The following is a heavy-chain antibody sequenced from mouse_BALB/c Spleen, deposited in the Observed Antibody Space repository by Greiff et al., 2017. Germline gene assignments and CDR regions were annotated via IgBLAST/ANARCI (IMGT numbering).Heavy chain of an antibody. V-gene: IGHV5-6-5*01. CDR1: GFTFSSYA. Sequence: EVMLVESGGGLVKPGGSLKLSCAASGFTFSSYAMSWVRQTPEKRLEWVASISSGGSTYYPDTVTGRFTISRDNAKNTLYLEMSSLRSEDTAMYYCARGYGNYEDYAMDYWGQGTSVTVSS. J-gene: IGHJ4*01. CDR2: ISSGGST. CDR3: ARGYGNYEDYAMDY. D-gene: IGHD2-10*02.